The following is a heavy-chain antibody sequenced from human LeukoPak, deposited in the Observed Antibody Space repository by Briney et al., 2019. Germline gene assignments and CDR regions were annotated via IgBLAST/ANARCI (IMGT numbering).Heavy chain of an antibody. CDR1: GGSISSYY. D-gene: IGHD5-12*01. CDR2: IYTSGST. J-gene: IGHJ4*02. CDR3: AREGRSGYDYNFDY. V-gene: IGHV4-4*07. Sequence: SETLSFICTVSGGSISSYYWSWIRQPAGKGLEWIGRIYTSGSTNYNPSLKSRVTMPVDTSKNQFSLKLSSVTAADTAVYYCAREGRSGYDYNFDYWGQGTLVTVSS.